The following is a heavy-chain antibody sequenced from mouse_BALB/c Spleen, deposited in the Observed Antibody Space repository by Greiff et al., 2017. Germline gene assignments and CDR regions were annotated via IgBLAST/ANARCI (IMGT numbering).Heavy chain of an antibody. CDR3: ARRREYDYGGPWFAY. J-gene: IGHJ3*01. Sequence: QVQLQQSGPELVKPGASVKMSCKASGYTFTDYVISWVRQRTGQGLEWIGEIYPGSGSTYYNEKFKGTATLTADKSSNTAYMQPSSLTSEDSAVYFCARRREYDYGGPWFAYWGQGTLVTVSA. CDR1: GYTFTDYV. V-gene: IGHV1-81*01. CDR2: IYPGSGST. D-gene: IGHD2-4*01.